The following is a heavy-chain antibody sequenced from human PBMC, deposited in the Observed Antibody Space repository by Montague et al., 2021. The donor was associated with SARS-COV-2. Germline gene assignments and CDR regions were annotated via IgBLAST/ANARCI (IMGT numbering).Heavy chain of an antibody. Sequence: SETLSLTCAVHGGSFSGYYWSWIRQPPGKGLEWIGEINHSGSTNYNPSLKSRVTISVDTSKNQFSLKLSSVTAADTAVYYCARGRTVTTFYYYYGMDVWGQGTTVTVSS. J-gene: IGHJ6*02. CDR3: ARGRTVTTFYYYYGMDV. V-gene: IGHV4-34*01. CDR2: INHSGST. CDR1: GGSFSGYY. D-gene: IGHD4-17*01.